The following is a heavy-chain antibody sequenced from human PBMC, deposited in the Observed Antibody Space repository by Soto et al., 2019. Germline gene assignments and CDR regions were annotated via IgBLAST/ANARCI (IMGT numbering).Heavy chain of an antibody. CDR3: ARVLCSSTSCYRFDP. CDR2: IYYSGST. CDR1: GGSISSGGYY. Sequence: SETLSLTCTVSGGSISSGGYYWSWIRQHPGKGLEWIGYIYYSGSTYYNPSLKSRVTISVDTSKNQFSLKLSSVTAADTAVYYCARVLCSSTSCYRFDPWGQGTLVTAPQ. V-gene: IGHV4-31*03. J-gene: IGHJ5*02. D-gene: IGHD2-2*01.